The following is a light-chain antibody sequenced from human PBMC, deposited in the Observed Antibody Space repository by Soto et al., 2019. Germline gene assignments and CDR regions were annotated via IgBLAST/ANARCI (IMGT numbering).Light chain of an antibody. CDR3: QQYNNWRSIT. CDR1: QSVSSK. CDR2: DAS. J-gene: IGKJ5*01. Sequence: EIVITLRPAALSVSKGERATLSCRASQSVSSKLAWYQHKPGQAPRLLIYDASTRAAAIPARFSGSGSGTDFTLTISSLQSEDFAVYYCQQYNNWRSITFGQGTRLEIK. V-gene: IGKV3-15*01.